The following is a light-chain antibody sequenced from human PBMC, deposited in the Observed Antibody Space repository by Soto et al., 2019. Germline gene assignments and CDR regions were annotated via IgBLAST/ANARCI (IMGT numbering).Light chain of an antibody. J-gene: IGLJ2*01. CDR3: QSYDSSLSGSVV. CDR2: ANS. Sequence: QSALTQPPSVSGAPGQRVTISCTGSSSNIGAGYDVHWYQQLPGTAPKVLIYANSHRPSGVPDRFSGSRSGTSASLAITGLQAEDEADYYCQSYDSSLSGSVVFGGGTKLTVL. V-gene: IGLV1-40*01. CDR1: SSNIGAGYD.